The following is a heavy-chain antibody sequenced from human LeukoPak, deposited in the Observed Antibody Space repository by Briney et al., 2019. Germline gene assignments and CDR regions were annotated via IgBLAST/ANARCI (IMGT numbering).Heavy chain of an antibody. CDR1: GFTFSSYG. CDR3: AKEGGYSYLYYFDY. J-gene: IGHJ4*02. V-gene: IGHV3-30*02. D-gene: IGHD5-18*01. Sequence: GSLRLSCAASGFTFSSYGMHWVRQAPGKGLEWVAFIRYDGSNKYYADSVKGRFTISRDNSKNTLYLQMNSLRAEDTAVYSCAKEGGYSYLYYFDYWGQGTLVTVSS. CDR2: IRYDGSNK.